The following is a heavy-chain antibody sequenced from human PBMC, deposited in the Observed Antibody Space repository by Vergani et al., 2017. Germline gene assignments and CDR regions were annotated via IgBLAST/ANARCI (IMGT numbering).Heavy chain of an antibody. CDR1: GGTFSSYA. CDR2: IIPILGIA. Sequence: QVQLVQSGAEVKKPGSSVKVSCKASGGTFSSYAISWVRQAPGQGLEWMGRIIPILGIANYAQKFQGRVTITADKSTSTAYMELSSLRSEDTAVYYCAREPICGGDCYDALDIWGQGTMVTVSS. V-gene: IGHV1-69*04. CDR3: AREPICGGDCYDALDI. D-gene: IGHD2-21*01. J-gene: IGHJ3*02.